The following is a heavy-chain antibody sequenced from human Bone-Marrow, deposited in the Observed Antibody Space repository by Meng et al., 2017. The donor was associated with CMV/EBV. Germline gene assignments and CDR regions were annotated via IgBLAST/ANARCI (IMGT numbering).Heavy chain of an antibody. CDR2: INHSGST. Sequence: SETLSLTCAVYGGSFSGYYWSWIRQPPGKGLEWIGEINHSGSTNYNPSLKSRVTISVDTSKNQFSLKLSSVTAADTAVYYCARGYPIPTKYYDFWSGISPFDAWGQGTLVTVSS. J-gene: IGHJ5*02. D-gene: IGHD3-3*01. CDR1: GGSFSGYY. CDR3: ARGYPIPTKYYDFWSGISPFDA. V-gene: IGHV4-34*01.